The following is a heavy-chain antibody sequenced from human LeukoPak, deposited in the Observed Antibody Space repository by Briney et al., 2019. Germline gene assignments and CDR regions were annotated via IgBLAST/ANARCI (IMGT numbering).Heavy chain of an antibody. V-gene: IGHV4-61*01. CDR2: IHYTRST. J-gene: IGHJ4*02. CDR1: GGSVSGGSISSYY. CDR3: VGGSGWLVQY. D-gene: IGHD6-19*01. Sequence: SETLSLTCTVSGGSVSGGSISSYYWSWIRQPPGKGLEWIGYIHYTRSTNYNPSLRSRVAISVDASKNQFSLNLSSVTAADTAVYYCVGGSGWLVQYWGQGSLVTVSS.